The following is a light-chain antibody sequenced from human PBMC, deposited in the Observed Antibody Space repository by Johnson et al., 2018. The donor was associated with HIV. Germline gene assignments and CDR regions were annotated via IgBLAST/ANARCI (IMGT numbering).Light chain of an antibody. CDR2: ENN. V-gene: IGLV1-51*02. J-gene: IGLJ1*01. CDR3: GTWDSSLSAYV. Sequence: QSVLTQPPSVSAAPGQKVTISCSGSSSNIGKNYVSWYQQLPGTAPKLLIYENNKRPSGIPDRFSGSKSGTSATLGITGLQTGDEAEYYCGTWDSSLSAYVFGTGTKVTVL. CDR1: SSNIGKNY.